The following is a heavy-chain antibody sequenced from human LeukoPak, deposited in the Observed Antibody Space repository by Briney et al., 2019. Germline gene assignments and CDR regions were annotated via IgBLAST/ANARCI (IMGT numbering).Heavy chain of an antibody. V-gene: IGHV1-2*02. J-gene: IGHJ5*02. CDR1: GYTFTGYY. CDR3: ATIGYCSGGSCYNWFDP. D-gene: IGHD2-15*01. CDR2: INPNSGGT. Sequence: GASVKVSCKASGYTFTGYYMHWVRQAPGQGLEWMGWINPNSGGTNYAQKFQGRVTMTRDTSISTAYMELSRLRSDDTAVYYCATIGYCSGGSCYNWFDPWGQGTLVTVSS.